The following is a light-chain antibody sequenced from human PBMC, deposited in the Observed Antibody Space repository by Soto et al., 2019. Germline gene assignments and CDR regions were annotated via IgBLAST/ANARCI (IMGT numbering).Light chain of an antibody. Sequence: DIHINQSPSALSASVGDRVTITCRASQSISTWLAWYQQKPGKAPKLLSFDASTLESGVPSRFSGSGSGTEFTLKIRSLQRDDFTTYYCQQYSSYYTFGKSNKRESK. J-gene: IGKJ2*01. CDR2: DAS. CDR1: QSISTW. V-gene: IGKV1-5*01. CDR3: QQYSSYYT.